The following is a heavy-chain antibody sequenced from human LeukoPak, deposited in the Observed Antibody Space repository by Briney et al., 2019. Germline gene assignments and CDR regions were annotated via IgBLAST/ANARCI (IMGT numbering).Heavy chain of an antibody. CDR3: TSDPEAHEY. J-gene: IGHJ4*02. CDR1: ALTFSSYE. Sequence: PGGSLRLSCAASALTFSSYEMHWVSQAPGKGLEWVAVISHDGSNKYYADSVKGRFTISRDNSKNTLSLQMNSLRAEDTAVYYCTSDPEAHEYWGRGTLVTVSS. V-gene: IGHV3-30*03. CDR2: ISHDGSNK.